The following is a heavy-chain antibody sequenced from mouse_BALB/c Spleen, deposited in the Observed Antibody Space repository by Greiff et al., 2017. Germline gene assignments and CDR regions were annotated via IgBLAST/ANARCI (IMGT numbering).Heavy chain of an antibody. CDR3: ARRTGDYAMDY. V-gene: IGHV5-12-2*01. D-gene: IGHD4-1*01. CDR2: ISNGGGST. Sequence: EVHLVESGGGLVQPGGSLKLSCAASGFTFSSYTMSWVRQTPEKRLEWVAYISNGGGSTYYPDTVKGRFTISRDNAKNTLYLQMSSLKSEDTAMYYCARRTGDYAMDYWGQGTSVTVSS. J-gene: IGHJ4*01. CDR1: GFTFSSYT.